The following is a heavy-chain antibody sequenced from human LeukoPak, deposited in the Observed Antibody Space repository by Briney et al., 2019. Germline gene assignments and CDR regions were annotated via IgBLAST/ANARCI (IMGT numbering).Heavy chain of an antibody. CDR2: ISSSGSNT. CDR3: VRDGDAYNFDF. V-gene: IGHV3-23*01. Sequence: PGGSLRLSCAASEFTYGMNWVRQAPGKGLECVSAISSSGSNTYYADYVKGRFTISRDNARNTLSLHMISLRAEDTAVYFCVRDGDAYNFDFWGQGVLVTVSS. J-gene: IGHJ4*02. D-gene: IGHD5-24*01. CDR1: EFTYG.